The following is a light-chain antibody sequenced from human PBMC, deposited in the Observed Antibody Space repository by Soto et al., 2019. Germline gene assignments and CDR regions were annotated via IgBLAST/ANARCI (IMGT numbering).Light chain of an antibody. CDR3: QQYNNWPWT. CDR1: QSVSSN. V-gene: IGKV3-15*01. CDR2: GAS. Sequence: EIVMTQSPATLSVSPGERATLSCRASQSVSSNLAWYQQKPGQAPRLLIYGASTRATGIPARVSGSGSGTAFPITISSLQTEDFAVYYCQQYNNWPWTFVQGTKVEI. J-gene: IGKJ1*01.